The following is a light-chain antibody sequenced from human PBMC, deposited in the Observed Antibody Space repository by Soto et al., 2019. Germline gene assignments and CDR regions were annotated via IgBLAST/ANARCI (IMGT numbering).Light chain of an antibody. CDR1: QSVNIY. Sequence: EIVLTQAPATLSLSPGERATLSCRASQSVNIYLAWYQQRPGQAPRLLIYDVSNRATGIPARFSSSGSGTDFTLTISSLEPEDFAVYYCQQRSSWPVTFGGGTKVEIK. CDR3: QQRSSWPVT. J-gene: IGKJ4*01. V-gene: IGKV3-11*01. CDR2: DVS.